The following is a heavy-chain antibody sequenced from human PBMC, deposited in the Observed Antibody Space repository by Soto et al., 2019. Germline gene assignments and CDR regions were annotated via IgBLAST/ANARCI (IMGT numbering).Heavy chain of an antibody. CDR1: GYTFTSYA. V-gene: IGHV1-3*01. J-gene: IGHJ4*02. CDR2: INAGNGNT. Sequence: ASVKVSCKASGYTFTSYAMHWVRQAPGQRLEWMGWINAGNGNTKYSQKFQGRVTITRDTSASTAYMELSSLRSEDTAVYYCARAACGGDCYYFDYWGQGTQVTVPS. CDR3: ARAACGGDCYYFDY. D-gene: IGHD2-21*02.